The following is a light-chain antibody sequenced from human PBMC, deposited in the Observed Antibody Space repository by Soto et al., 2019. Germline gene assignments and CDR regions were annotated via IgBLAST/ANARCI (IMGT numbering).Light chain of an antibody. Sequence: DIQMTQSPSSLSASVGDRVTITCRASQSISSYLDWYQQKPGKAPNLLIYAASSLQSGVPSKFSGSGSGTDFTLTISSLQPEDFATYYCQQSYSSPFTFGRGTKVDIK. V-gene: IGKV1-39*01. CDR2: AAS. CDR3: QQSYSSPFT. J-gene: IGKJ3*01. CDR1: QSISSY.